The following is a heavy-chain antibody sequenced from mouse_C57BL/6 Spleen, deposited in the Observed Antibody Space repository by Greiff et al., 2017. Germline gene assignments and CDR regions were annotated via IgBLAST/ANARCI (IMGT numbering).Heavy chain of an antibody. V-gene: IGHV3-6*01. CDR2: ISYDGSN. D-gene: IGHD1-1*01. CDR1: GYSITSGYY. J-gene: IGHJ1*03. Sequence: DVKLQESGPGLVKPSQSLSLTCSVTGYSITSGYYWNWIRQFPGNKLEWMGYISYDGSNNYNPSLKNRISITRDTSKNQFFLKLNSVTTEDTATYYCARDGPPTTVVATRYFDVWGTGTTVTVSS. CDR3: ARDGPPTTVVATRYFDV.